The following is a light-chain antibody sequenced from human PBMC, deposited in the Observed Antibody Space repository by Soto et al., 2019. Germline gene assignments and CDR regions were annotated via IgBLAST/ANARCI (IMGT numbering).Light chain of an antibody. CDR2: EVS. J-gene: IGLJ2*01. CDR3: SSYAGNLVV. CDR1: SSDVGGYNY. V-gene: IGLV2-8*01. Sequence: QSALTQPPSASGSPGQSVTISCTGTSSDVGGYNYVSWYQQHPGKAPKLMIYEVSKRPSGVPDRFSGSKSGNTASLTVSGLQAEDEADYYCSSYAGNLVVFGGGTKLTVL.